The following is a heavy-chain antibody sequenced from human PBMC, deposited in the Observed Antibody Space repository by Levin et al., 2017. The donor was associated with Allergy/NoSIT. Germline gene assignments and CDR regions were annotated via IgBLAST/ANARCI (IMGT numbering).Heavy chain of an antibody. D-gene: IGHD6-13*01. V-gene: IGHV3-30-3*01. CDR2: ISYDGSNK. Sequence: GGSLRLSCAASGFTFSSYAMHWVRQAPGKGLEWVAVISYDGSNKYYADSVKGRFTISRDNSKNTLYLQMNSLRAEDTAVYYCARSGYSICFDYWGQGTLVTVSS. J-gene: IGHJ4*02. CDR3: ARSGYSICFDY. CDR1: GFTFSSYA.